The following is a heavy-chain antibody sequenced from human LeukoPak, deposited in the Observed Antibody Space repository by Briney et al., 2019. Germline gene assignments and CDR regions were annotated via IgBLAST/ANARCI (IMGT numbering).Heavy chain of an antibody. CDR1: GYTFTSYG. CDR3: ARASSDYDSSGFGLDY. CDR2: ISAYNGNT. J-gene: IGHJ4*02. V-gene: IGHV1-18*01. D-gene: IGHD3-22*01. Sequence: ASVKVSCKASGYTFTSYGISWVRQAPGQGLEWVGWISAYNGNTNYAQKLQGRVTMTTDTSTSTAYMELRSLRSDDTAVYYCARASSDYDSSGFGLDYWGQGTLVTVSS.